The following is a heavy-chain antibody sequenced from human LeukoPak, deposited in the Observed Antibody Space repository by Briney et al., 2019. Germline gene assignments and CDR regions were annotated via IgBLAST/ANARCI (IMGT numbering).Heavy chain of an antibody. V-gene: IGHV3-64D*06. CDR3: VSPVFINF. D-gene: IGHD1-14*01. CDR1: GFPFSTLG. J-gene: IGHJ4*01. CDR2: IGSDGDGT. Sequence: GGSLRLSCSASGFPFSTLGMHWVRQAPGKGLEHVSTIGSDGDGTYYADSVKDRFIISRDNSKNAVYLQMSSLRPEDTAVYYCVSPVFINFWGQGTLVTVSS.